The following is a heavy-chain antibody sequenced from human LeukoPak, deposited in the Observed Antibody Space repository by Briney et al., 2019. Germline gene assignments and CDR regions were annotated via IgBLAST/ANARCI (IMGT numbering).Heavy chain of an antibody. CDR1: GGSISSGGYY. J-gene: IGHJ5*02. V-gene: IGHV4-31*03. CDR2: IYYSGST. D-gene: IGHD3-10*01. CDR3: ARVLWFGDTRDNWFDP. Sequence: SETLSLTCTVSGGSISSGGYYWSWIRQHPGKGLEWIGYIYYSGSTYYNPSLKSRVTISVDTSKNQFSLKLSSVTAADTAAYYCARVLWFGDTRDNWFDPWGQGTLVTVSS.